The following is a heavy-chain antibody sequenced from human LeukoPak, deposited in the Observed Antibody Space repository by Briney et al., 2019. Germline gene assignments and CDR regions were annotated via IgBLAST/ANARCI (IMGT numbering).Heavy chain of an antibody. Sequence: SGTLSLTCAVSGVSISSSNWWSWVRQPPGKGLEWIGEIYHSGSTNYNPSLKSRVTISVDKSKNQFSLNLSSVTAADTAVYYCARLGRLAARPPDYWGQGTLVTVSS. D-gene: IGHD6-6*01. J-gene: IGHJ4*02. CDR2: IYHSGST. V-gene: IGHV4-4*02. CDR3: ARLGRLAARPPDY. CDR1: GVSISSSNW.